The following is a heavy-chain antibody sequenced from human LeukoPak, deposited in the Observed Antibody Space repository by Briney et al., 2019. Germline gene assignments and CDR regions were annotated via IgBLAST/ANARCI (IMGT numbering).Heavy chain of an antibody. D-gene: IGHD1-26*01. CDR2: INTYNGKT. Sequence: ASVKVSCKTTGYTFTNFGLSWVRQAPGQGLEWVGWINTYNGKTNYAEKLQGRVSMTTDTSTTTAYMDLRSLRSDDTAVYYCARDQGIVGAAEWFDPWGQGTLVTVSS. CDR3: ARDQGIVGAAEWFDP. J-gene: IGHJ5*02. V-gene: IGHV1-18*01. CDR1: GYTFTNFG.